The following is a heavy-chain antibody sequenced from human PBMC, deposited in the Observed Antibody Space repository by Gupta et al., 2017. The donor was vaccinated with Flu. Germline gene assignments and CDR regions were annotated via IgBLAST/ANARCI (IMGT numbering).Heavy chain of an antibody. CDR2: IIPIFGTA. Sequence: PGQGLEWMGGIIPIFGTANYAQKFQGRVTITADKSTSTAYMELSSLRSEDTAVYYCARDLLDYYDSSGPSGPWGQGTLVTVSS. V-gene: IGHV1-69*06. J-gene: IGHJ5*02. CDR3: ARDLLDYYDSSGPSGP. D-gene: IGHD3-22*01.